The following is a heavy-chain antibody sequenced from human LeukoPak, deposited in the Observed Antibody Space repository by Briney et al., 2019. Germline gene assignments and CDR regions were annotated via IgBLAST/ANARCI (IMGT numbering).Heavy chain of an antibody. V-gene: IGHV3-23*01. D-gene: IGHD2-21*02. CDR1: GFTFRTYA. Sequence: GGSLRLSCAASGFTFRTYAMSWVREAPGKGLEWVSGISGSGDTTYYADSVKGRFTISRDNSKNTLYLQMSSLRADDTAVYYCAKTFIFGGDHFQHWGQGTLVTVFS. J-gene: IGHJ1*01. CDR3: AKTFIFGGDHFQH. CDR2: ISGSGDTT.